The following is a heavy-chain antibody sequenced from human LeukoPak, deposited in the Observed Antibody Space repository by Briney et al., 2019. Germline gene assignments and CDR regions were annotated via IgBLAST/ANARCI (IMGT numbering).Heavy chain of an antibody. V-gene: IGHV3-7*01. CDR3: ARHIPRGNNFFDY. D-gene: IGHD3-16*01. CDR1: GFTFNGHW. J-gene: IGHJ4*02. CDR2: INEDGRGK. Sequence: GGSLRLSCAASGFTFNGHWMTWVRQAPGKGLEWVANINEDGRGKYCVDSVKGRFTISRDNAKNSLYLQMNSLRAEDTAMYYCARHIPRGNNFFDYWGQGTQVTVSS.